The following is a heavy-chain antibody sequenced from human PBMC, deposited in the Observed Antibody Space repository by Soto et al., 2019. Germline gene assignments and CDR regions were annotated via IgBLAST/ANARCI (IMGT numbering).Heavy chain of an antibody. J-gene: IGHJ4*02. CDR3: AASYGSGYRAFDY. CDR1: GDTFSFYT. D-gene: IGHD3-10*01. CDR2: INPIVSMS. Sequence: QVQLVQSGTEVKKPGSSVKVSCKASGDTFSFYTINWVRQAPGLGLEWVGRINPIVSMSNYAQKFQGRVSXTXDXXTCTAYMELRSLRSDDTAMYFCAASYGSGYRAFDYWGQGALVIVSS. V-gene: IGHV1-69*02.